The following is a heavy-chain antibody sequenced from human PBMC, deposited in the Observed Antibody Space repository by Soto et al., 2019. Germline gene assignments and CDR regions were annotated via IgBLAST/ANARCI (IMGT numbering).Heavy chain of an antibody. CDR1: GFPFSSYE. Sequence: GGSLRLSCAASGFPFSSYEMNWVRQAPGKGLECISYISSSGGTISYADSVKGRFTISRDNAENSLYLQMNNLRAEDTAVYYCARGVYDSSGYYYPWGQGTLVTVSS. CDR3: ARGVYDSSGYYYP. J-gene: IGHJ5*02. V-gene: IGHV3-48*03. CDR2: ISSSGGTI. D-gene: IGHD3-22*01.